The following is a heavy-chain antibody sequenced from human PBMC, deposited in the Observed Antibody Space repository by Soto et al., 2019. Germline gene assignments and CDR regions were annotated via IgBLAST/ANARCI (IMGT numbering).Heavy chain of an antibody. CDR1: GFTFSSYA. CDR3: ARAAEIVVVPAAISYYYYGMDV. V-gene: IGHV3-30-3*01. CDR2: ISYDGSNK. D-gene: IGHD2-2*02. J-gene: IGHJ6*02. Sequence: LRLSCAASGFTFSSYAMHWVRQAPGKGLEWVAVISYDGSNKYYADSVKGRFTISRDNSKNTLYLQMNSLRAEDTAVYYCARAAEIVVVPAAISYYYYGMDVWGQGTTVTVSS.